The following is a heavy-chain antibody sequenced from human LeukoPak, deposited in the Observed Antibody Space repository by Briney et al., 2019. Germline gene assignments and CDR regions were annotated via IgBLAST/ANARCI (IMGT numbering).Heavy chain of an antibody. D-gene: IGHD5-12*01. V-gene: IGHV3-33*08. CDR3: ARLNGVATIFGY. CDR2: IRYDGSNK. CDR1: GFTFSSYG. Sequence: PGGSLRLSCAASGFTFSSYGMHWVRQAPGKGLEWVAFIRYDGSNKYYADSVKGRFTISRDNAKNSLYLQMNSLTAEDTAVYYCARLNGVATIFGYWGQGSLVTVSS. J-gene: IGHJ4*02.